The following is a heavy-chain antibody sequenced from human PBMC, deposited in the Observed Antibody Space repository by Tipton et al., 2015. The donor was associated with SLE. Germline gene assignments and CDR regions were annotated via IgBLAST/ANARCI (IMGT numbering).Heavy chain of an antibody. Sequence: LRLSCTVSGGSISSSSYYWGWIRQPPGKGLEWIGSIYYSGSTYYNPSLKSRVTISVDTSKNQFSLKLSSVTAADTAVYYCATPRYYDFWNGAFDIWGQGTMVTVSS. D-gene: IGHD3-3*01. CDR1: GGSISSSSYY. V-gene: IGHV4-39*01. CDR3: ATPRYYDFWNGAFDI. J-gene: IGHJ3*02. CDR2: IYYSGST.